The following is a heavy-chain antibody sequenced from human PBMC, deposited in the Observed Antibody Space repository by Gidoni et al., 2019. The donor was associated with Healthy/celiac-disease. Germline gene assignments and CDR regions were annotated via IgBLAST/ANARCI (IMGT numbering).Heavy chain of an antibody. V-gene: IGHV3-48*04. CDR3: ARDNHESPIQLWLYYFDY. CDR1: GFTFSSYS. J-gene: IGHJ4*02. D-gene: IGHD5-18*01. Sequence: EVQLVESGGGLVQPGGSLRLSCAASGFTFSSYSRNWVRQAPGKGLEWVSYISSSSSTISYADSVKGRFTISRDNAKNSLYLQMNSLRAEDTAVYYCARDNHESPIQLWLYYFDYWGQGTLVTVSS. CDR2: ISSSSSTI.